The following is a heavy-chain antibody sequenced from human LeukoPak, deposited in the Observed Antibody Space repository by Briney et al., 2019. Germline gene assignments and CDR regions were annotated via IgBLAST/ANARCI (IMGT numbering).Heavy chain of an antibody. D-gene: IGHD3-22*01. CDR1: GGPISSYY. CDR2: IYYSGGT. Sequence: PSETLSLTCTVSGGPISSYYWSWIRQPPGKGLEWIGYIYYSGGTNYNPSLKSRVTISVDTSKNQFSLKLSSVTAADTAVYYCARHYYDSSGYYFVDGMDVWGQGTTVTVSS. J-gene: IGHJ6*02. CDR3: ARHYYDSSGYYFVDGMDV. V-gene: IGHV4-59*08.